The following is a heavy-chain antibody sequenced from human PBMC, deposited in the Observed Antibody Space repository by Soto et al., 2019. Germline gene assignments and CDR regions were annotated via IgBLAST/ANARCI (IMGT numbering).Heavy chain of an antibody. J-gene: IGHJ4*02. CDR2: IIPIFGTA. CDR1: GGTFSSYS. V-gene: IGHV1-69*13. Sequence: SVKVSCKASGGTFSSYSISWVRQAPGQGLEWMGGIIPIFGTANYAQKFQGRVTITADESTSTAYMELSSLRSEDTAVYYCAIEDSMSPPYFPIGYWGQGTLVTVSS. CDR3: AIEDSMSPPYFPIGY. D-gene: IGHD3-22*01.